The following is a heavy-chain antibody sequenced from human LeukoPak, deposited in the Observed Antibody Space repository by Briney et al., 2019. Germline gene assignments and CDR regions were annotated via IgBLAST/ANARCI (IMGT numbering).Heavy chain of an antibody. CDR2: IYHSGST. V-gene: IGHV4-38-2*02. J-gene: IGHJ5*02. D-gene: IGHD3-22*01. Sequence: SETLSLTCAVSGYSISSGYYWGWIRQPPGKGLEWIGSIYHSGSTYYNPSLKSRVTISVDTSKNQFSLKLSSVTAADTAVYYCARDQTTYYYDSSGYINWFDPWGQGTLVTVSS. CDR1: GYSISSGYY. CDR3: ARDQTTYYYDSSGYINWFDP.